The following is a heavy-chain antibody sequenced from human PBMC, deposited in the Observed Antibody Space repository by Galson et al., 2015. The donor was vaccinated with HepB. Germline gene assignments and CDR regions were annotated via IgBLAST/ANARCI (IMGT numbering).Heavy chain of an antibody. CDR2: INPNSGGT. CDR3: ARGQGQIAAADDAFDI. D-gene: IGHD6-13*01. CDR1: GYTFTGYY. V-gene: IGHV1-2*02. J-gene: IGHJ3*02. Sequence: SVKVSCKASGYTFTGYYMHWVRQAPGQGLEWMGWINPNSGGTNYAQKFQGRVTMTRDTSISTAYMELSRLRSDDTAVYYCARGQGQIAAADDAFDIWGQGTMVTVSS.